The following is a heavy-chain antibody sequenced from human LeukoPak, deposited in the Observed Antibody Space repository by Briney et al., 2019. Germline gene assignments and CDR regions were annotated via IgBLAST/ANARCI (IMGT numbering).Heavy chain of an antibody. V-gene: IGHV1-2*02. CDR3: AKNPYEYYFDY. Sequence: ASVKVSCKASGYTFTGYYMHWVRQAPGQGLEWMGWINPNSGDTNYAQKFQGRVTMTRDTSISTAYMELSRLRSDDTAVHYCAKNPYEYYFDYWGQGTPITVSS. D-gene: IGHD5-12*01. CDR2: INPNSGDT. J-gene: IGHJ4*02. CDR1: GYTFTGYY.